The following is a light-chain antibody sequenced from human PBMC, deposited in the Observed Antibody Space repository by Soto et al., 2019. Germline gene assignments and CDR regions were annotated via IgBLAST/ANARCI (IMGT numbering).Light chain of an antibody. Sequence: QAVVTQPPSASGTPGQRVTISCSGSSSNIGSNYVYWYQQLPGTAPKLLIYRNNQRPSGVPDRFSGSKSGTSASLAISGLRSEDEADYYCAVWDDNLSGVFGGGTQLTVL. V-gene: IGLV1-47*01. CDR1: SSNIGSNY. CDR3: AVWDDNLSGV. J-gene: IGLJ3*02. CDR2: RNN.